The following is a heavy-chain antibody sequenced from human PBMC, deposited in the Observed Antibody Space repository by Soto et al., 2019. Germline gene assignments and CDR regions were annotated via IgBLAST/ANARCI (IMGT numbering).Heavy chain of an antibody. CDR1: GVSISSGGYF. Sequence: QVQLQESGPGLVKPSQTLSLTCTVSGVSISSGGYFWTWIRQFPGKGLECIGNISSSGSPSYNPSLEIRVTLPRATSETQSPLMVTSVPAAYTAVYFCARLVYSGRQPAQYFKAWGQGTLVTVSS. J-gene: IGHJ5*02. D-gene: IGHD1-26*01. V-gene: IGHV4-31*03. CDR2: ISSSGSP. CDR3: ARLVYSGRQPAQYFKA.